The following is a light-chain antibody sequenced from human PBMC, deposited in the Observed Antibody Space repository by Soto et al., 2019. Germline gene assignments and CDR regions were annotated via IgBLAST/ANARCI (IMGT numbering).Light chain of an antibody. J-gene: IGKJ5*01. CDR3: QQSFRTPIT. Sequence: DIQMTQSPSSVSASVGDRVTISCRASEDINSRLAWYQQKPGKAPKVLIYAASTLQSGVPSRFSASGSGTDFTLTISSLQPEDVATYFCQQSFRTPITFGQGTRLEI. CDR2: AAS. V-gene: IGKV1-12*01. CDR1: EDINSR.